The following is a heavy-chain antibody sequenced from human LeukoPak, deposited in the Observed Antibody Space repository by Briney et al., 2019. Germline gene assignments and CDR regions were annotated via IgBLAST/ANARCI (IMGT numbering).Heavy chain of an antibody. CDR2: MYYTGST. CDR1: GGSISSDY. Sequence: PSETLSLTCSVSGGSISSDYWSWIRQPPGKGLEWIGYMYYTGSTNYNPSFKSRVTISLATSKTQFSLKLSSVTPADTAVYYCARCSGDYDRYYFDYWGQGTLVTVSS. D-gene: IGHD4-17*01. J-gene: IGHJ4*02. CDR3: ARCSGDYDRYYFDY. V-gene: IGHV4-59*01.